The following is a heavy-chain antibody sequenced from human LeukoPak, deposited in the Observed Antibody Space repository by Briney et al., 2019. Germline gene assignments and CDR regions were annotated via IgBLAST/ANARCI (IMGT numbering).Heavy chain of an antibody. D-gene: IGHD5-18*01. CDR2: FYYSGNQ. Sequence: SETLSLTCTVSGGSISSYYWSWIRQPPGEGLEWIGYFYYSGNQNYNPSLKSRVTISVDTSKNQFSLKLSSVTAADTAVYYCARYASFRGYSSETNWFDPWGQGTLVTVSS. CDR1: GGSISSYY. J-gene: IGHJ5*02. CDR3: ARYASFRGYSSETNWFDP. V-gene: IGHV4-59*01.